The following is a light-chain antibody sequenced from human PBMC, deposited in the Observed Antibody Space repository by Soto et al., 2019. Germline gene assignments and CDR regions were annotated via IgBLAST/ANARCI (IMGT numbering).Light chain of an antibody. V-gene: IGLV1-47*01. CDR2: TNN. Sequence: QSVPTQPPSASGTPGQRVTISCSGSSSNIGSNYVYWYQQLPGTAPKLIIYTNNQRPSGVPDRFSGSKSGTSASLAISGLRSEDEADYYCAAWDDGVWVFGGGTKLTVL. CDR3: AAWDDGVWV. CDR1: SSNIGSNY. J-gene: IGLJ3*02.